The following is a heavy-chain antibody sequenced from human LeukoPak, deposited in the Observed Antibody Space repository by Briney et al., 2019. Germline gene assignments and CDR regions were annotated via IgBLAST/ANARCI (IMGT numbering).Heavy chain of an antibody. D-gene: IGHD2-2*01. CDR2: INPNNGDT. J-gene: IGHJ5*02. CDR3: ATGTSSTTNWNWFDP. V-gene: IGHV1-2*06. Sequence: ASVKVSCKASGYTFAGYCMHWVRQAPGQGLEWMGRINPNNGDTKYAQMFQGRVTMTRDTSINTASMELTSLRSDDTAVYYCATGTSSTTNWNWFDPWGQGTLVTVSS. CDR1: GYTFAGYC.